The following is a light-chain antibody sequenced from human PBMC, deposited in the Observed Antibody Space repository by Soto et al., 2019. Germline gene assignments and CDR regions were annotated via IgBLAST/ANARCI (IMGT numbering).Light chain of an antibody. Sequence: QSALTQPASVSGSPGQSITISCTGTSSDVGGYNYVSWYQQHPGMAPKLMIYAVSNRPSGVSNRFSGSKSGNTASLTISGLRAEDEANFYCSSYAGGAPPYVVFGGGPRLPVL. CDR3: SSYAGGAPPYVV. V-gene: IGLV2-14*01. J-gene: IGLJ2*01. CDR2: AVS. CDR1: SSDVGGYNY.